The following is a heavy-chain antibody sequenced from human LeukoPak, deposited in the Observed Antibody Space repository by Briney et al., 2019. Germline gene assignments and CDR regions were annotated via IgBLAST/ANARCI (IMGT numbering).Heavy chain of an antibody. CDR1: GGSISSFY. V-gene: IGHV4-59*01. Sequence: SETLSLTCTVSGGSISSFYWSWIRQPPGKGLEWIGNIHYSGSTNYNPSLKSRVTISVDTSKNQFSLKLSSVTAADTAVYYCARLGYYDSSGYPDDYWGQGTLVTVSS. CDR2: IHYSGST. D-gene: IGHD3-22*01. CDR3: ARLGYYDSSGYPDDY. J-gene: IGHJ4*02.